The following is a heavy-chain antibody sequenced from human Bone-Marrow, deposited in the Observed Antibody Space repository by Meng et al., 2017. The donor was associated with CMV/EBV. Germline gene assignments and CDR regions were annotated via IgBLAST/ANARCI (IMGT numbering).Heavy chain of an antibody. J-gene: IGHJ6*02. Sequence: SVKVSCKASGGTSSSYAISLVRQAPGQGLEWMGGIIPIFGTANYAQNFQGRVTLTRDTSTSTIYMYLSILRSEDAAIYYCARDPKRRWGGISDYYYYGMDVRGQGTTVPVSS. V-gene: IGHV1-69*05. CDR2: IIPIFGTA. CDR1: GGTSSSYA. D-gene: IGHD3-3*02. CDR3: ARDPKRRWGGISDYYYYGMDV.